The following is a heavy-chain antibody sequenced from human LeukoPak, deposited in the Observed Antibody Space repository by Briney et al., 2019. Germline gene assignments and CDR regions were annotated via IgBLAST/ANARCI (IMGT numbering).Heavy chain of an antibody. CDR3: ANDYCGGDCYLFDY. D-gene: IGHD2-21*02. J-gene: IGHJ4*02. V-gene: IGHV3-23*01. CDR1: GFTFSSYA. Sequence: PGGSLRLSCAASGFTFSSYAMSWVRQDPGKGLEWVSAISGSGGSTYYADSVKGRFTISRDNSKNTLYLQMNSLRAEDTAVYYCANDYCGGDCYLFDYWGQGTLVTVSS. CDR2: ISGSGGST.